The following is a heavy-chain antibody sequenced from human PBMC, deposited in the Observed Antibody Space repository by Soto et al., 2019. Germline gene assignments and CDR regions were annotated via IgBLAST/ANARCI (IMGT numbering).Heavy chain of an antibody. J-gene: IGHJ4*02. CDR3: ARLSSTP. D-gene: IGHD4-4*01. V-gene: IGHV4-39*01. CDR2: IYHSGNA. CDR1: GDSISNSRFY. Sequence: SETLSLTCSVSGDSISNSRFYWAWIRQPPGEGLEWIGSIYHSGNAYYNPSLKSRVTISVDTSKNQFSLKLSSVTAADTAVYYCARLSSTPWGQGTLVTVSS.